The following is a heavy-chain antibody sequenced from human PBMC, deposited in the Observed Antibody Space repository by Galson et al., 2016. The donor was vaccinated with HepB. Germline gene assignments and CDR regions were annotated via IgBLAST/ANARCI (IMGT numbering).Heavy chain of an antibody. V-gene: IGHV3-48*02. CDR1: GFTFSSYS. Sequence: SLRLSCAASGFTFSSYSMNWVRQAPGKGLEWVSYISSSSSTIYYADSVKGRFTSSRDNAKNSLYLQMNSLRDEDTAVYYCARDLSRGWYSPYYYYGMDVWGQGTTVTVSS. D-gene: IGHD6-19*01. CDR3: ARDLSRGWYSPYYYYGMDV. CDR2: ISSSSSTI. J-gene: IGHJ6*02.